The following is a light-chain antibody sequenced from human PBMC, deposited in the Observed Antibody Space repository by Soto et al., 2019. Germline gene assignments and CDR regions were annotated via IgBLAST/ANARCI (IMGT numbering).Light chain of an antibody. CDR1: QGISSY. J-gene: IGKJ1*01. CDR2: AAS. V-gene: IGKV1-8*01. CDR3: QQYINSPWT. Sequence: AIRMTQSPSSFSASTGDRVTITCRASQGISSYLAWYQQKPGKAPKLLIYAASTLQSGVPSRFSGSGSGTDFTLTISCLQSEDFATYYCQQYINSPWTFGQGTKVEIK.